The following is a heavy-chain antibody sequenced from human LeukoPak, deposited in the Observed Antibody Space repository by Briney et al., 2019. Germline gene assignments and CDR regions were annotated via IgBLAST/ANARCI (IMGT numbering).Heavy chain of an antibody. V-gene: IGHV3-30-3*01. CDR3: ARDQIGYCSGGSCRNWFDP. Sequence: GRSLRLSCAASGFTFSSYAMHWVRQAPGKGLEWVAVISYDGSNKYYADSVKGRFTISRDNSKNTLYLQMDSLRADDTAVYYCARDQIGYCSGGSCRNWFDPWGQGTLVTVSS. J-gene: IGHJ5*02. D-gene: IGHD2-15*01. CDR1: GFTFSSYA. CDR2: ISYDGSNK.